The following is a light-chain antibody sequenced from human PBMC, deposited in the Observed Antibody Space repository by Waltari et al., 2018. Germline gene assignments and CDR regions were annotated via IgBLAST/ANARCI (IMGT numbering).Light chain of an antibody. CDR1: VLSKKY. V-gene: IGLV3-27*01. CDR3: YSAADNNWV. J-gene: IGLJ3*02. Sequence: SSELRQPSSVSVSPGQTARITCSGDVLSKKYGRWLQHKPGQAPVLVIYKDTERASGIPGRFSGSNSGTTVTLTISGVLPEDEADYYCYSAADNNWVFGGGTTLTVL. CDR2: KDT.